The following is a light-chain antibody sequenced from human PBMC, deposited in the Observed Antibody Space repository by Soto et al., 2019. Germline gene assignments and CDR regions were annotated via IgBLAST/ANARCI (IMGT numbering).Light chain of an antibody. CDR1: QSVSSNY. Sequence: EIVLTQSPGTLSLSPGERATLSCRASQSVSSNYLAWYQQKPGQAPRLLIYGASSRAAGIPGRFSGSWSGTDFTLTISRLQPEYVPEYHCQQYGSSRLSFGGGTKVEIK. V-gene: IGKV3-20*01. CDR3: QQYGSSRLS. J-gene: IGKJ4*01. CDR2: GAS.